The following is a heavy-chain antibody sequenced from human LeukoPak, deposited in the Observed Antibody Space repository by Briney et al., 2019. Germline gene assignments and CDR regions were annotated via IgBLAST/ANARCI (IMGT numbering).Heavy chain of an antibody. CDR3: AKAKVTDDAFDI. CDR1: GFTFDDYA. Sequence: LRLSCAASGFTFDDYAMHWVRQAPGKGLEWVSGISWNSGSIGYADSVKGRFTISRDNAKNSLYLQMNSLRAEDMALYYCAKAKVTDDAFDIWGQGTMVTVSS. CDR2: ISWNSGSI. V-gene: IGHV3-9*03. D-gene: IGHD1-14*01. J-gene: IGHJ3*02.